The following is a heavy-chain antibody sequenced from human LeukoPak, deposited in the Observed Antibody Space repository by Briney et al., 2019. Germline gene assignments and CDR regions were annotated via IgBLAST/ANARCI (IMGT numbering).Heavy chain of an antibody. CDR3: AKDPRGGGSYSTDWFDP. CDR1: GFTFSSYA. V-gene: IGHV3-23*01. D-gene: IGHD1-26*01. J-gene: IGHJ5*02. Sequence: GGSLRLSCAASGFTFSSYAMSWVRQAPGKGLEWVSAISGSGGSTYYADSVKGRFTISRDNSKDTLYLQMNSLRAEDTAVYYCAKDPRGGGSYSTDWFDPWGQGTLVTVSS. CDR2: ISGSGGST.